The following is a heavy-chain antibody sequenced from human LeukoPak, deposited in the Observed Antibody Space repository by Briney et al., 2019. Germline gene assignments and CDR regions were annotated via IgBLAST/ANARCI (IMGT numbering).Heavy chain of an antibody. J-gene: IGHJ4*02. CDR3: AREDRYCSSTSCYTWDY. V-gene: IGHV4-39*07. Sequence: SETLSLTCTVSGVSISSSNYFWAWIRQSPGKGLEWIGSIYFRGSISSSPSLKSRVTISIDASKNQFSLKLTSVTAADTAVYYRAREDRYCSSTSCYTWDYWGQGTLVAV. CDR1: GVSISSSNYF. D-gene: IGHD2-2*02. CDR2: IYFRGSI.